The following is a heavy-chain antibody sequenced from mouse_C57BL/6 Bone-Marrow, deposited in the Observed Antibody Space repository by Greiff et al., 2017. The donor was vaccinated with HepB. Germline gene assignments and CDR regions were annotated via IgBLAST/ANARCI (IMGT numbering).Heavy chain of an antibody. V-gene: IGHV5-6*01. CDR1: GFTFSSYG. J-gene: IGHJ2*01. CDR2: ISSGGSYT. Sequence: EVQLQQSGGDLVKPGGSLKLSCAASGFTFSSYGMSWVRQTPDKRLEWVATISSGGSYTYYPDSVKGRFTISRDNAKNTLYLQMSSLKSEDTAMYYCARGGLGNYWGQGTTLTVSS. D-gene: IGHD1-1*02. CDR3: ARGGLGNY.